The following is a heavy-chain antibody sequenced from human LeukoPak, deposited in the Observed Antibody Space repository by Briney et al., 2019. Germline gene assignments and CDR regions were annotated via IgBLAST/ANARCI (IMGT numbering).Heavy chain of an antibody. CDR3: ARGPAQWELRTGPLFDY. Sequence: SETLSLTCTVSGGSISSYYWSWIRQPAGKGLEWIGRIYTSGSTNYNPSLKSRVTMSVDTSKNQFSLKLSSVTAADTAVYYCARGPAQWELRTGPLFDYWGQGTLVTVSS. D-gene: IGHD1-26*01. CDR2: IYTSGST. J-gene: IGHJ4*02. CDR1: GGSISSYY. V-gene: IGHV4-4*07.